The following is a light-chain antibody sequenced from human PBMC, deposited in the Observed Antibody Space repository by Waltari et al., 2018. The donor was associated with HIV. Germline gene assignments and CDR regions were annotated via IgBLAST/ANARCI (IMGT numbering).Light chain of an antibody. Sequence: QSALTQPASVSGSPGQSTTISCTGTSSDVVGYNYVSWYQQHPGKAPKHMIYDVSNRPSGVSNRFSGSKSGNTASLTISGLQAEDEADYYCSSYTSSSTPVVFGGGTKLTVL. CDR2: DVS. CDR1: SSDVVGYNY. V-gene: IGLV2-14*03. J-gene: IGLJ2*01. CDR3: SSYTSSSTPVV.